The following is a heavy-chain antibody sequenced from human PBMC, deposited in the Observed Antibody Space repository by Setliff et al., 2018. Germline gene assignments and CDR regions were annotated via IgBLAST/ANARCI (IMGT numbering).Heavy chain of an antibody. CDR1: GFTFSTYW. J-gene: IGHJ4*02. CDR3: ARASVRYYDSSGFNY. V-gene: IGHV3-7*01. CDR2: IKQDGSEK. D-gene: IGHD3-22*01. Sequence: GGSLRLSCAASGFTFSTYWMSWVRQAPGKGLEWVANIKQDGSEKYYVDSVKGRFSISRDNAKNSLYLQMNSLRAEDTAVYYCARASVRYYDSSGFNYWGQGTLVTVSS.